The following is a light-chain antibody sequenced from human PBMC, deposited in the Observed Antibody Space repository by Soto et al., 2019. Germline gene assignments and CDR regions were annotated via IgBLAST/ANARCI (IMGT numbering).Light chain of an antibody. CDR3: AAWDDSLSAYV. CDR1: SSNIAKNY. J-gene: IGLJ1*01. V-gene: IGLV1-47*02. CDR2: SDN. Sequence: QSVLTQPPSTSGTPGQRVTISCSGDSSNIAKNYVYWYQQVPGMAPKLLIYSDNQRPSGVPDRFSDSKSGTSASLAISGLRSEDEADYYCAAWDDSLSAYVFGTGTKVTVL.